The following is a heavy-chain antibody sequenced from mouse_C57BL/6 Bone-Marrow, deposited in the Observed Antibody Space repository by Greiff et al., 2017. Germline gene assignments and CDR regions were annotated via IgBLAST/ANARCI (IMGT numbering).Heavy chain of an antibody. CDR3: ARSITEVYFDY. CDR2: IDPSDSST. J-gene: IGHJ2*01. Sequence: QVQLQQPGAELVRPGTSVKLSCKASGYTFTSYWMHWVKQRPGQGLEWIGVIDPSDSSTNYNQKFKGKATLPVDTSSSTAYMQLSSLTSEDSAVYYCARSITEVYFDYWGQGTTLTVSS. D-gene: IGHD1-3*01. CDR1: GYTFTSYW. V-gene: IGHV1-59*01.